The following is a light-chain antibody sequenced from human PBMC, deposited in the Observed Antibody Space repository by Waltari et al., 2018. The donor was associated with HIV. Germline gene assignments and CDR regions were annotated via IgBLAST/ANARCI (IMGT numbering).Light chain of an antibody. Sequence: QSALTQPPSASGSPGQSVTISCTGTTSDIGGYNYVSWYQQHPGAAPRLIIYDVTKRPSGVPDRFSGSKSGNTASLTVSGLQAEDEAEYYCNSDAGSSKSYVFGTGTKVTVL. CDR2: DVT. CDR3: NSDAGSSKSYV. CDR1: TSDIGGYNY. J-gene: IGLJ1*01. V-gene: IGLV2-8*01.